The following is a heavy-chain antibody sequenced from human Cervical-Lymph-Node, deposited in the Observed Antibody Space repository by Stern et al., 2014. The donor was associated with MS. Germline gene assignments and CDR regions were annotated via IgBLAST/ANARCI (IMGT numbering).Heavy chain of an antibody. V-gene: IGHV1-69*01. D-gene: IGHD6-13*01. J-gene: IGHJ5*02. Sequence: VQLVESGAEVMKPGSSVKVSCKASGGTFSKFTSSWVRQAPGQGLEWMAGIIPVFGTPTYAQEFRGRVTITADVSTSKVYMELSSLRSDDTAVYYCALSSETSDRWYSLGYDLWGQGTLVTVSS. CDR2: IIPVFGTP. CDR3: ALSSETSDRWYSLGYDL. CDR1: GGTFSKFT.